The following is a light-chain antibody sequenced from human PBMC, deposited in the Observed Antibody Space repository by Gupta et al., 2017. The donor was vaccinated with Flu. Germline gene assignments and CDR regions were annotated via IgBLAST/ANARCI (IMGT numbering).Light chain of an antibody. CDR3: QQRAAWSLT. CDR1: HTVDSY. J-gene: IGKJ5*01. Sequence: PAFLCLSPGERAILSCRASHTVDSYLAWYQQKPGQPPRHLIFDASKRASGIPARFNGSGSETDFTLTITSLEPQDSAVYYCQQRAAWSLTFGQGTRVEI. V-gene: IGKV3-11*01. CDR2: DAS.